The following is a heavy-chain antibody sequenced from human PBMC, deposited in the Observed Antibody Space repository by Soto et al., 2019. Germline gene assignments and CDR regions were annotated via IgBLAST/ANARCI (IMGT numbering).Heavy chain of an antibody. Sequence: QVTLKESGPVLVKPTETLTLTCTVSGFSLSNARMGVSWIRQPPGKALEWLAHIFSNDEKSYSTSLKSRLTISKDTSKSQVVLTMTNMDPVDTATCYCARSTTVTTYEASSWFDPWGQGTLVTVSS. J-gene: IGHJ5*02. CDR3: ARSTTVTTYEASSWFDP. CDR2: IFSNDEK. D-gene: IGHD4-17*01. CDR1: GFSLSNARMG. V-gene: IGHV2-26*01.